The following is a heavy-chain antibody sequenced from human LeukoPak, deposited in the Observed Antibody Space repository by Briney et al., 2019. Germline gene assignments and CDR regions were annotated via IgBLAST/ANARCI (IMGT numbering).Heavy chain of an antibody. J-gene: IGHJ4*02. V-gene: IGHV3-30*03. D-gene: IGHD6-19*01. Sequence: GGSLRLSCAASGFTFSSYGMHWVRQAPGKGLEWVAVMSYEGTNRYYADSVKGRFTISRDNSKNTLYLLMNSLRAEDTAVYYCAGDRNSDWYSPLDYWGQGSQVTVSP. CDR3: AGDRNSDWYSPLDY. CDR2: MSYEGTNR. CDR1: GFTFSSYG.